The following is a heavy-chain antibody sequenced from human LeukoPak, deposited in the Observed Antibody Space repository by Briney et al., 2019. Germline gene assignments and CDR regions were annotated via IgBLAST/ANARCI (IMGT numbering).Heavy chain of an antibody. J-gene: IGHJ4*02. CDR2: IYYSGST. Sequence: SETLSLTCTVSGGSISSSSYYLGWIRQPPGKGLEWIGSIYYSGSTYYNPSLKSRVTISVDTSKNQFSLKLSSVTAADTAVYYCARLPWAPTVTTPRHVFDYWGQGTLVTVSS. V-gene: IGHV4-39*01. CDR1: GGSISSSSYY. CDR3: ARLPWAPTVTTPRHVFDY. D-gene: IGHD4-17*01.